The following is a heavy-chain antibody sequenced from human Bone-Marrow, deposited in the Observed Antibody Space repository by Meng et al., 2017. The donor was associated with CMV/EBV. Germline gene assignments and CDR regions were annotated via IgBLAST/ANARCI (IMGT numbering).Heavy chain of an antibody. CDR3: ARGLHPGSSWYYGMDV. J-gene: IGHJ6*02. D-gene: IGHD6-13*01. V-gene: IGHV4-34*01. CDR1: GGSFSGYY. Sequence: SETLSLTCAVYGGSFSGYYWSWIRQPPGKGLEWIGEINHSGSTNNNSSLKSRVTISVDTSKNQFSLKLSSVTAADTAVYYCARGLHPGSSWYYGMDVWGQGTTVTVSS. CDR2: INHSGST.